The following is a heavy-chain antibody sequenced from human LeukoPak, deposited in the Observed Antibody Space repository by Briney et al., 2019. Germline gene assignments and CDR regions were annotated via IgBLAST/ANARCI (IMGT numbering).Heavy chain of an antibody. CDR3: ARNNAPYGLDV. D-gene: IGHD1/OR15-1a*01. J-gene: IGHJ6*02. CDR1: GGSIGSYY. V-gene: IGHV4-59*01. Sequence: SETLSLTYTVSGGSIGSYYWTWIRQPPGKGLECIGYIYYSGSTNYNPSLKSRVTISIDTSKNQFSLKLSSVTAADTAVYYCARNNAPYGLDVWGQGTTVTVSS. CDR2: IYYSGST.